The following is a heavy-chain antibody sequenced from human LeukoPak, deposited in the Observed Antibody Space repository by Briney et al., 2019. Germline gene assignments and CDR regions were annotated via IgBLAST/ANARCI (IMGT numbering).Heavy chain of an antibody. J-gene: IGHJ5*02. V-gene: IGHV1-69*04. CDR1: GGTFSSYA. Sequence: SVKVSCKASGGTFSSYAISWVRQAPGQGLEWMGRIIPILGIANYAQKFQGRVTITADKSTSTAYMELSSLRSEDTAVYYCARSRSPRGIAAGAIDPWGQGTLVTVSS. CDR2: IIPILGIA. D-gene: IGHD6-13*01. CDR3: ARSRSPRGIAAGAIDP.